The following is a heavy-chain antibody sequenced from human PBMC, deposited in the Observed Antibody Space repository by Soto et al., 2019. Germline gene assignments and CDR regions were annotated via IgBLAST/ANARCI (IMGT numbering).Heavy chain of an antibody. CDR3: ARGREWGWFDP. V-gene: IGHV3-7*03. D-gene: IGHD3-3*01. J-gene: IGHJ5*02. CDR2: LKDDGTTK. CDR1: GFTFSSYW. Sequence: PGGSLRLSCAASGFTFSSYWMGWVRQAPGKGLEWVANLKDDGTTKYYVDPVKGGVTIYKVNPQNSLYLQTTSLRPEDTATYYCARGREWGWFDPWGPGTLVTVSS.